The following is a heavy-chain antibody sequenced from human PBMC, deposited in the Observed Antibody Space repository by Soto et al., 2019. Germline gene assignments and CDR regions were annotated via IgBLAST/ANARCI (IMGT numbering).Heavy chain of an antibody. V-gene: IGHV4-34*01. CDR1: GGSFDGYY. Sequence: PSETLSLTCALYGGSFDGYYWSWIRQSPGKGLEWIGEIHHSGSTKYNLSLKSRVSLSVDTSTKQFSLKMTSMTAADRGVYYCARGGDSWSGYLFWGQGTPVTVSS. CDR3: ARGGDSWSGYLF. J-gene: IGHJ4*02. D-gene: IGHD3-3*01. CDR2: IHHSGST.